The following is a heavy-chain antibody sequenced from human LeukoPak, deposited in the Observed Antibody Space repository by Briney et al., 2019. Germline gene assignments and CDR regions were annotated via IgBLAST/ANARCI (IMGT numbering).Heavy chain of an antibody. D-gene: IGHD4-17*01. J-gene: IGHJ4*02. CDR1: GGSISSSNW. V-gene: IGHV4-4*02. CDR2: IYHSGST. CDR3: ARAKETGDAGFR. Sequence: PSETLSLTCAVSGGSISSSNWWSWVRQPPGKGLEWIGEIYHSGSTNYNPSLKSRVTISVDTSKNQFSLKLSSVTAADTAVYYCARAKETGDAGFRWGQGTLVTVSS.